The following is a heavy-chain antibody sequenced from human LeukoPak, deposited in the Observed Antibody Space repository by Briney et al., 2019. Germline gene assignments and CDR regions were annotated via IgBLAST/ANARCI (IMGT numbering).Heavy chain of an antibody. D-gene: IGHD2-2*01. CDR2: IYTSGST. Sequence: SQTLSLTCTVSGGSISSGRYYWSWIRQPAGKGLEWIGRIYTSGSTNYNPSLKSRVTISVDTSKNQFSLKLSSVTAADTAVYYCAREYQLPKWNWFDPWGQGTLVTVSS. J-gene: IGHJ5*02. CDR3: AREYQLPKWNWFDP. V-gene: IGHV4-61*02. CDR1: GGSISSGRYY.